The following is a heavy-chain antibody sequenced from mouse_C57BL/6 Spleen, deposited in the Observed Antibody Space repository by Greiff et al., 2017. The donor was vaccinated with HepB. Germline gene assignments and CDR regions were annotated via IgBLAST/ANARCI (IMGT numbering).Heavy chain of an antibody. CDR1: GYSITSGYA. CDR3: ARASIYYDYAMDY. D-gene: IGHD2-4*01. J-gene: IGHJ4*01. V-gene: IGHV3-1*01. Sequence: EVQVVESGPGMVKPSQSLSLTCTVTGYSITSGYAWHWIRHFPGNNLEWMGYISYSGSTNYNPSLKSRISITHDTSKNHFFLKLNSVTTEDTATYYCARASIYYDYAMDYWGQGTSVTVSS. CDR2: ISYSGST.